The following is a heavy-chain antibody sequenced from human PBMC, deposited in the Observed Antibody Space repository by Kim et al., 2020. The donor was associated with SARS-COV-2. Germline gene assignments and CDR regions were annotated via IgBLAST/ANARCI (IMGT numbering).Heavy chain of an antibody. CDR2: ISYDGNNK. Sequence: GGSLRLSCAASGITFSTYTLHWVRQAQGKGLEWVAGISYDGNNKYNADSVRGRFTISRDNSKNMLYLQMNTLRAEDTAVYYCASDARPYDSSCYLQHWGQGTLVTVSS. V-gene: IGHV3-30-3*01. J-gene: IGHJ1*01. CDR3: ASDARPYDSSCYLQH. CDR1: GITFSTYT. D-gene: IGHD3-22*01.